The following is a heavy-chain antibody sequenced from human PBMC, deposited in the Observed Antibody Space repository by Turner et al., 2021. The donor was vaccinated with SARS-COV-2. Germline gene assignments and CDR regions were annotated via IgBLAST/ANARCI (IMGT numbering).Heavy chain of an antibody. Sequence: EVQVVESGGGLVQPGGSVRPSCAVSGLTFSSYWMSWVRPAPGKGLEWVANIKQDESEKNYVDSVKGRFTISRDNAKNSLYLQMNSLRAEDTAVYYCATGGYSYHHWGQGTLVTVSS. CDR3: ATGGYSYHH. D-gene: IGHD5-18*01. CDR1: GLTFSSYW. V-gene: IGHV3-7*03. CDR2: IKQDESEK. J-gene: IGHJ4*02.